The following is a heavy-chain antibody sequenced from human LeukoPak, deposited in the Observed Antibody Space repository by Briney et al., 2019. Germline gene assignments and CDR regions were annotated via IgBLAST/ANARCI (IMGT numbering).Heavy chain of an antibody. Sequence: GGSLRLSFAASGFPFSSYAMSWVRQAPGKGLEWVSAISCSGGSTYYADSVKGRFTISRDNSMNTLYLQMNSLRAEDTAVYYCAKFLPTHIVVANYYFDYWGQGTLVTVSS. CDR2: ISCSGGST. CDR1: GFPFSSYA. D-gene: IGHD2-21*01. CDR3: AKFLPTHIVVANYYFDY. J-gene: IGHJ4*02. V-gene: IGHV3-23*01.